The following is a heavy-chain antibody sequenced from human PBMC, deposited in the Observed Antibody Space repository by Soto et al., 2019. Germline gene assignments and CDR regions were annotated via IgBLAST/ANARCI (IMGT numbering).Heavy chain of an antibody. CDR3: AGYSSDWFQTQGMDV. D-gene: IGHD6-13*01. J-gene: IGHJ6*02. CDR2: IDTSGST. CDR1: GGSTSTYY. V-gene: IGHV4-4*07. Sequence: SETLSLTCTVSGGSTSTYYWSWIRQPAGKGLEWIGRIDTSGSTNYNPSLKSRVTMSVDTSKKQFSLKLTSVTAADTAVYYCAGYSSDWFQTQGMDVWGLGSTVTAP.